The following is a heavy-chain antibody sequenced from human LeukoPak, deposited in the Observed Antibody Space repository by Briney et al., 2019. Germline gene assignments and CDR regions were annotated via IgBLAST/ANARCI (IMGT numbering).Heavy chain of an antibody. J-gene: IGHJ5*02. CDR2: ICYTGNT. V-gene: IGHV4-39*01. D-gene: IGHD2-2*01. CDR1: GDSISSSGYC. Sequence: SETLSLTCTLSGDSISSSGYCWGWIRQPPGKGLECVGVICYTGNTYYNPSLKSRVTISVDTSKNQFCLRLSSVTAADTAVYYCARNRPYCSSTSCRGGWFDPWGQGTLVTVSS. CDR3: ARNRPYCSSTSCRGGWFDP.